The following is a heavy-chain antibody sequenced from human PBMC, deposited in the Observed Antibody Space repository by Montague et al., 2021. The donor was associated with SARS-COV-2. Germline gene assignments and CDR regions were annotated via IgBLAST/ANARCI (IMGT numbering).Heavy chain of an antibody. D-gene: IGHD2-15*01. J-gene: IGHJ6*02. V-gene: IGHV4-34*01. CDR3: ARGPVDDNCSGGSCYSRYYYGMDV. CDR1: GGSFSGYY. Sequence: SETLSLTCAVYGGSFSGYYWSRIRQPPGKGLEWIGEINHSGSTNXNPSLKSRVTISVDTSKNQFSLKLSSVTAADTAVYYCARGPVDDNCSGGSCYSRYYYGMDVWGQGTTVTVSS. CDR2: INHSGST.